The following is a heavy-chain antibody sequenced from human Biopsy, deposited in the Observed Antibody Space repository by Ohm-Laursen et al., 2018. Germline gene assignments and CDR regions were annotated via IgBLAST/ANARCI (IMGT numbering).Heavy chain of an antibody. Sequence: SLRLCCTQCGFIHSSHDMNWVRQAPGKGLEWISDISETSSHIYDADSVRGRFTVARDIAKNSLYLQLNSLRVEDTAVYYCARDSSRRAREGGMDVWGQGTTVTVSS. V-gene: IGHV3-21*01. D-gene: IGHD6-6*01. J-gene: IGHJ6*02. CDR2: ISETSSHI. CDR3: ARDSSRRAREGGMDV. CDR1: GFIHSSHD.